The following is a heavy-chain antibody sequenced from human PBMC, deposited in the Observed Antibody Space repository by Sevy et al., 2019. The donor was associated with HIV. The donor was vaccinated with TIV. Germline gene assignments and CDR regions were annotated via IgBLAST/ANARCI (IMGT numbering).Heavy chain of an antibody. J-gene: IGHJ4*02. V-gene: IGHV1-2*02. CDR3: VRDDRDGYFDY. Sequence: PSVKVSCKASGYTFTGYYMHWVRQAPGQGLEGLGWINPDCGGPNYAPKFQGRVPRTREKSISTAYMELSRLKSDDTAVYYCVRDDRDGYFDYWGQGTLVTVSS. CDR2: INPDCGGP. CDR1: GYTFTGYY.